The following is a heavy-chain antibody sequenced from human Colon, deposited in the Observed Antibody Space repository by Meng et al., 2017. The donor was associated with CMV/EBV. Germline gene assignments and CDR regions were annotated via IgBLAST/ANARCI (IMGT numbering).Heavy chain of an antibody. V-gene: IGHV4-34*02. CDR1: DGSSSGYY. Sequence: QVQLQTWGAGLLKPSEALSLTCAVYDGSSSGYYFSWVRQPPGKGLEWIGEIHPSGSTSYNASLNSRVTLSLDTSKDQFSLKLNSVTAADTAVYFCARGDDTAKTGRSWGQGILVTVSS. J-gene: IGHJ4*02. CDR3: ARGDDTAKTGRS. CDR2: IHPSGST. D-gene: IGHD5-18*01.